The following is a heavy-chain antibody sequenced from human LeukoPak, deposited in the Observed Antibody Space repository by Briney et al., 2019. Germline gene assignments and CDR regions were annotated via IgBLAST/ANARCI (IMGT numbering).Heavy chain of an antibody. CDR3: ARAALSYGSLSFDI. D-gene: IGHD5-18*01. Sequence: SETLPLTCTVSGGSISSYYWSWIRQPPGKGLEWIGYIYYSGSTNYNPSLKSRVTISVDTSKNQLSLKLSSVTAADTAVYYCARAALSYGSLSFDIWGQGTMVTVSS. V-gene: IGHV4-59*01. CDR2: IYYSGST. CDR1: GGSISSYY. J-gene: IGHJ3*02.